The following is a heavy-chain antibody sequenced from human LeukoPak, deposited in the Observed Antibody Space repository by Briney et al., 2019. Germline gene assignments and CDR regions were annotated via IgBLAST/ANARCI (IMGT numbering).Heavy chain of an antibody. CDR1: GGTFSSYA. D-gene: IGHD4-17*01. V-gene: IGHV1-69*05. CDR2: IIPIFGTA. CDR3: ARGGLMTTVTTELDY. Sequence: SVKVSCKASGGTFSSYAISWVRQAPGQRLEWMGGIIPIFGTANYAQKFQGRVTITTDESTSTAYMELSSLRSEDTAVYYCARGGLMTTVTTELDYWGQGTLVTVSS. J-gene: IGHJ4*02.